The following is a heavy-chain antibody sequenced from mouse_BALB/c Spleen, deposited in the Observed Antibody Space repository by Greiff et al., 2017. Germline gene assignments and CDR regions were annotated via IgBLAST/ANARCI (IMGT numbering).Heavy chain of an antibody. CDR3: ARGSSHYYAMDY. CDR1: GYTFTSYN. V-gene: IGHV1-12*01. Sequence: QVQLQQPGAELVKPGASVKMSCKASGYTFTSYNMHWVKQTPGQGLEWIGAIYPGNGDTSYNQKFKGKATLTADKSSSTAYMQLSSLTSEDSAVYYCARGSSHYYAMDYWGQGTSVTVSS. D-gene: IGHD1-1*01. J-gene: IGHJ4*01. CDR2: IYPGNGDT.